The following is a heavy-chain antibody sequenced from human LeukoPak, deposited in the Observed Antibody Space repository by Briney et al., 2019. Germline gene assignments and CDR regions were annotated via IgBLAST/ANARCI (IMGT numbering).Heavy chain of an antibody. D-gene: IGHD2-15*01. Sequence: PGGSLRLSCAASGFTFSSYSINWVRQAPGKGLEWVSCVSSTSSFIYYADSVKGRFTISRDNAKNSLYLQMNSLKTDDTAVYYCTRLRGERASGDYWGQGTLVIVSS. CDR3: TRLRGERASGDY. V-gene: IGHV3-21*04. CDR2: VSSTSSFI. CDR1: GFTFSSYS. J-gene: IGHJ4*02.